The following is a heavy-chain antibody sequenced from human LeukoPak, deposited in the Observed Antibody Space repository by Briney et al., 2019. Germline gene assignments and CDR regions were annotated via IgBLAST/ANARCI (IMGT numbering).Heavy chain of an antibody. J-gene: IGHJ4*02. Sequence: ASVKVSCKPSGYTFTGYYMHWVRQAPGQGLEWMGWINPNSGGTNYAQKFQGRVTMTRDTSISTAYMELSRLRSDDMAVYYCARDLFGSVMWFGELLIEDDYWGQGTLVTVSS. V-gene: IGHV1-2*02. CDR2: INPNSGGT. D-gene: IGHD3-10*01. CDR3: ARDLFGSVMWFGELLIEDDY. CDR1: GYTFTGYY.